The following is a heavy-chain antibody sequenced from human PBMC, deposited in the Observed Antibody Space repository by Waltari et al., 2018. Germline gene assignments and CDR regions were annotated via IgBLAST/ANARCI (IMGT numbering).Heavy chain of an antibody. Sequence: QVQLQQWGAGLLKPSETLSLTCAVYGGSFSGYYWSWIRQPPGKGLEWIGEINHSGSTNDNPSLKSRVTISVDTSKNQFSLKLSAVTAADTAVYYGATIAAAGHNFDYWGQGTLVTVSS. D-gene: IGHD6-13*01. CDR2: INHSGST. V-gene: IGHV4-34*01. CDR3: ATIAAAGHNFDY. CDR1: GGSFSGYY. J-gene: IGHJ4*02.